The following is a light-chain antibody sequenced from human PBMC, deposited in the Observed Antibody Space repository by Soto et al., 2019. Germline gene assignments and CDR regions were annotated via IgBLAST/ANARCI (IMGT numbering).Light chain of an antibody. J-gene: IGKJ4*01. CDR1: QGISSY. CDR2: TAS. CDR3: QQLYSYPLT. V-gene: IGKV1-8*01. Sequence: AIRMTQSQSSFSASTGDRVTITCLASQGISSYLAWYQQKPGKAPKLLICTASTFQSGVPSRFSGSGSGTEFTLTITSLQPEDFAAYYCQQLYSYPLTFGGGTKVDI.